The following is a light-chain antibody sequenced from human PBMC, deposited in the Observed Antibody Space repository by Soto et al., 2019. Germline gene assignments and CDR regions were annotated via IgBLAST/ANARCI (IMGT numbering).Light chain of an antibody. CDR1: QDISNY. Sequence: DIQMTQSPSSLSASVGDRVTITCQASQDISNYLNWYQQKPGKAPKLLLYDASNLETGVPSRFSGSGSGTDFTFTISSPQPEDIATYYCQQYDNLPRFFGQGTKLEI. CDR3: QQYDNLPRF. J-gene: IGKJ2*01. CDR2: DAS. V-gene: IGKV1-33*01.